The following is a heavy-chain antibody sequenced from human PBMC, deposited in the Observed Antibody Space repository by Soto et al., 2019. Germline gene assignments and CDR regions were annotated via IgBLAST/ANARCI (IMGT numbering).Heavy chain of an antibody. D-gene: IGHD2-2*01. CDR2: INPSGGST. J-gene: IGHJ6*03. V-gene: IGHV1-46*01. CDR1: GYTFTSYY. Sequence: ASVKVSCKASGYTFTSYYMHWVRQAPGQGLEWMGIINPSGGSTSYAQKFQGRVTMTRDTSTSTVYMELSSLRSEDTAVYYCARDEGSTMPGYYYYMDVWGKGTTVTVSS. CDR3: ARDEGSTMPGYYYYMDV.